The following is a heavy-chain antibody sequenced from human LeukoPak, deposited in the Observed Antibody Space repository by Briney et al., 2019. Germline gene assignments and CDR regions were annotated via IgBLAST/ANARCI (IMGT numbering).Heavy chain of an antibody. CDR3: ARLAVAGTRYYFDY. V-gene: IGHV4-4*09. J-gene: IGHJ4*02. CDR2: IYTSGST. Sequence: SETLSLTCTVSGGSISSYYWSWIRQPPGKGLEWIGYIYTSGSTNYNPSLKSRVTISVDTSKNQFSLKLSSVTAADTAVYYCARLAVAGTRYYFDYWGQGTLVTVPS. CDR1: GGSISSYY. D-gene: IGHD6-19*01.